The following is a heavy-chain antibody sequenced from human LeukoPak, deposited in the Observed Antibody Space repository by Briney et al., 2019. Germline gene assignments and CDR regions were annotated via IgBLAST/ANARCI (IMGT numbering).Heavy chain of an antibody. D-gene: IGHD4-17*01. V-gene: IGHV4-39*07. CDR1: GGSISSYY. J-gene: IGHJ6*03. Sequence: SETLSLTCTVSGGSISSYYWGWIRQPPGKGLEWIGSIYYSGSTYYNPSLKSRVTISVDTSKNQFSLKLSSVTAADTAVYYCARIDYGDYYYYYYMDVWGKGTTVTVSS. CDR2: IYYSGST. CDR3: ARIDYGDYYYYYYMDV.